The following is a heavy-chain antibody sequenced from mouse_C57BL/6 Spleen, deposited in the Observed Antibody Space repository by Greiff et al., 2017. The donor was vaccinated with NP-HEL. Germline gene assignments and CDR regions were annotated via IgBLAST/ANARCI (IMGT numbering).Heavy chain of an antibody. D-gene: IGHD4-1*02. CDR3: ARPTTGTRGYFDY. J-gene: IGHJ2*01. CDR1: GYTFTSYW. CDR2: IYPSDSET. Sequence: VQLQQPGAELVRPGSSVKLSCKASGYTFTSYWMDWVKQRPGQGLEWIGNIYPSDSETHYNQKFKDKATLTVDKSSSTAYMQLSSLTSEDSAVYYCARPTTGTRGYFDYWGQGTTLTVSS. V-gene: IGHV1-61*01.